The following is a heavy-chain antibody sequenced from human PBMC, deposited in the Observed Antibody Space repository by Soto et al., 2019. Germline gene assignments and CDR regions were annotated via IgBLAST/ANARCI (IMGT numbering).Heavy chain of an antibody. J-gene: IGHJ4*02. CDR3: ARDDKRGYDFGY. CDR1: GFTFSTYS. V-gene: IGHV3-21*01. D-gene: IGHD5-12*01. Sequence: EVQLVESGGGLVKPGGSLRLSYAASGFTFSTYSINWVRQAPGKGLEWVSSISGSSTYIFYADSVKGRFTISRDNAKNSLYLQMNSLRAEDTAVYYCARDDKRGYDFGYWGQGTLVTVSS. CDR2: ISGSSTYI.